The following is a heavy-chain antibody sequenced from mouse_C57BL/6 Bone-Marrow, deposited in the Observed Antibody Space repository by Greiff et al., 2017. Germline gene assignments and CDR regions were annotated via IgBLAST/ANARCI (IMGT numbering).Heavy chain of an antibody. J-gene: IGHJ2*01. D-gene: IGHD1-1*01. CDR3: ARGDYYGSYYFDY. Sequence: QVQLQQSGAELARPGASVKLSCKASGYTFTSYGISWVKQRTGQGLEWIGEIYPRSGNTYYNEKFKGKATLTADKSSSTAYMELRSLTSEDSAVYFGARGDYYGSYYFDYWGQGTTLTVSS. CDR1: GYTFTSYG. CDR2: IYPRSGNT. V-gene: IGHV1-81*01.